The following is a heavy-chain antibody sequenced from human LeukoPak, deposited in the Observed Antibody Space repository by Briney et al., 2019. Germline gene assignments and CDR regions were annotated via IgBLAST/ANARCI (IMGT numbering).Heavy chain of an antibody. CDR2: IYYSGST. D-gene: IGHD5-24*01. CDR3: ARLGDPMAPSYWYFDL. CDR1: GGSISSYY. J-gene: IGHJ2*01. V-gene: IGHV4-59*08. Sequence: PSETLSLTCTVSGGSISSYYWSWIRQPPGEGLEWIGYIYYSGSTNYNPSLKSRVTISVDTSKNQFSLKLSSVTAADTAVYYCARLGDPMAPSYWYFDLWGRGTLVTVSS.